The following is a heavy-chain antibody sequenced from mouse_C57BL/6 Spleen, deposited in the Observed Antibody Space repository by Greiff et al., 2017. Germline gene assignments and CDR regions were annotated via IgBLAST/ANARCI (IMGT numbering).Heavy chain of an antibody. Sequence: EVKVVESGGGLVKPGGSLKLSCAASGFTFSDYGMHWVRQAPEKGLEWVAYISSGSSTIYYADTVKGRFTISRDTAKNTLFLQMTSLRSEDTAMYYCARLGYYGSSRYFDVWGTGTTVTVSS. CDR1: GFTFSDYG. V-gene: IGHV5-17*01. CDR2: ISSGSSTI. CDR3: ARLGYYGSSRYFDV. J-gene: IGHJ1*03. D-gene: IGHD1-1*01.